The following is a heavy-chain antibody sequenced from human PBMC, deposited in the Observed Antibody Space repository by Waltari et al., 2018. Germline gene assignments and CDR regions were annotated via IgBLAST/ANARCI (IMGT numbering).Heavy chain of an antibody. Sequence: EVQLVESGGGLIQPGGSLRLSCAASGFTVSSNYMSWVRQAPGKGRDWVAVIDSGCSTYYADSVKCRFTISRDNSKNTLYLQMNSLRAEDTAVYYCASALYSSGWYGRDYWGQGTLVTVSS. CDR1: GFTVSSNY. J-gene: IGHJ4*02. CDR3: ASALYSSGWYGRDY. V-gene: IGHV3-53*01. D-gene: IGHD6-19*01. CDR2: IDSGCST.